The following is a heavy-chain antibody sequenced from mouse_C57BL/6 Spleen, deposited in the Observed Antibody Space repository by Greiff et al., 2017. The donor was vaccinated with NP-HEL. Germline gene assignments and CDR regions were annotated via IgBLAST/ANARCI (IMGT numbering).Heavy chain of an antibody. CDR1: GFTFTDYY. CDR2: IRNKANGYTT. V-gene: IGHV7-3*01. CDR3: ARYDYYGSRGYFDV. D-gene: IGHD1-1*01. Sequence: EVQGVESGGGLVQPGGSLSLSCAASGFTFTDYYMSWVRQPPGKALAWLGFIRNKANGYTTEYSASVKGRFTISRDTSQSILYVQMHALRAEDSATYYCARYDYYGSRGYFDVWGTGTTVTVSS. J-gene: IGHJ1*03.